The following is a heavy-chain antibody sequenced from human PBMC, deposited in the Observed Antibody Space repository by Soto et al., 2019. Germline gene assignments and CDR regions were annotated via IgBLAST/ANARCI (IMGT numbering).Heavy chain of an antibody. CDR2: IGASGAST. CDR3: VNSHSDEDDH. CDR1: GFTFSNFA. J-gene: IGHJ5*02. V-gene: IGHV3-23*01. Sequence: PGGSLRLSCAASGFTFSNFAMSWVRQVPGKGLEWVSAIGASGASTFYADSVRGRFTVPRDNSKNTLVLQMKSLRVDDTAIYYCVNSHSDEDDHWGQGALVTVSS. D-gene: IGHD1-26*01.